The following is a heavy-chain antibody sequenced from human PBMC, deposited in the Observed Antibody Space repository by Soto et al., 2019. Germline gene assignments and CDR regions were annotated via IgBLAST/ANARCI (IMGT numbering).Heavy chain of an antibody. Sequence: GGSLRLSCTASGFTLSSQAMTWARQAPGRGLEWVSSIDHGGTQTHSAASVKGRFIISTDKSKDILYLQRNNLRTEDTALYFCVCWVSAHSYTWGQRTLVTGSA. V-gene: IGHV3-23*03. D-gene: IGHD2-8*01. J-gene: IGHJ5*02. CDR3: VCWVSAHSYT. CDR2: IDHGGTQT. CDR1: GFTLSSQA.